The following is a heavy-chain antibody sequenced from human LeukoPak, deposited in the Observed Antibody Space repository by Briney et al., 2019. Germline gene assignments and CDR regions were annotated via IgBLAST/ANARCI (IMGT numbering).Heavy chain of an antibody. D-gene: IGHD6-6*01. CDR1: GFTFSSYA. J-gene: IGHJ4*02. CDR2: ISGSGFT. V-gene: IGHV3-23*01. CDR3: ARGLYSSSP. Sequence: PGGSLRLSCAASGFTFSSYAMSWVRQAPGKGLELVSAISGSGFTYYADSVKGRFTISRGNSKNTLYLQMNSLRAEDTAVYYCARGLYSSSPWGQGTLVTVSS.